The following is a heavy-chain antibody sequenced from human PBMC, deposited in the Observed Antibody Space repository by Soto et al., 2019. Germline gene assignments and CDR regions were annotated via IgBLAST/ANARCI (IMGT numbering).Heavy chain of an antibody. Sequence: SQTLSLTCAISGDSVSSNSAAWNWIRQSPSRGLEWLGRTYYRSRRYNDYAVSVNSRITVNPDTSKNQFSLHLNSVTPEDTAVYYCAGSTSLQWYYMDVWDKGTTVTVSS. J-gene: IGHJ6*03. V-gene: IGHV6-1*01. CDR2: TYYRSRRYN. CDR1: GDSVSSNSAA. CDR3: AGSTSLQWYYMDV. D-gene: IGHD1-26*01.